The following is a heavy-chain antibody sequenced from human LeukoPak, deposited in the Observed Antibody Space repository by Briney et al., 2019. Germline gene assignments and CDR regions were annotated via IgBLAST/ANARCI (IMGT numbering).Heavy chain of an antibody. Sequence: GGSLRLSCAASGFTFSRYAMSWVRQAPGKGLEWVSGISGSGGTTYYADSVRGRFTISRDNAKNSLYLQMNSLRAEDTAVYYCASGTRGTSSQYRSGRYWGRGTLVTVSS. D-gene: IGHD2-2*01. CDR3: ASGTRGTSSQYRSGRY. CDR1: GFTFSRYA. V-gene: IGHV3-23*01. CDR2: ISGSGGTT. J-gene: IGHJ4*02.